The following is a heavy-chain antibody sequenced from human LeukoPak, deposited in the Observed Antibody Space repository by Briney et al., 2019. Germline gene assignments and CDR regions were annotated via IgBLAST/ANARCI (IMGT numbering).Heavy chain of an antibody. CDR1: GYTFSSYA. CDR2: ISATNGDT. D-gene: IGHD6-25*01. CDR3: ARDHKAVRRARRHFDY. J-gene: IGHJ4*02. Sequence: ASVKVSCKASGYTFSSYAVSWVRQAPGQGLEWLGWISATNGDTKYAQTVQGRVTMTTDTSTSTAYMELRSLRSDDTAVYYCARDHKAVRRARRHFDYWGQGTLVTVSS. V-gene: IGHV1-18*01.